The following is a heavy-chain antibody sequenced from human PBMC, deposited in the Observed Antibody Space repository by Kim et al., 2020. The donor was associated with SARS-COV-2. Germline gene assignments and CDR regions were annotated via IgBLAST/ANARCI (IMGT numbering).Heavy chain of an antibody. D-gene: IGHD3-16*01. V-gene: IGHV3-33*01. Sequence: SADHVKGRFTISRDNSKNTLYLQMNSLRAEDTAVYYCARDLRGDYYGMDVWGQGTTVTVSS. J-gene: IGHJ6*02. CDR3: ARDLRGDYYGMDV.